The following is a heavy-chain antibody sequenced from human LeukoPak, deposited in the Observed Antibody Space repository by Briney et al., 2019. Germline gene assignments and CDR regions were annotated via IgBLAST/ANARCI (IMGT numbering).Heavy chain of an antibody. Sequence: GGSLRLSCAASGFTFSSYWMHWVRQAPGKGLERVANIKHDGSEKQDGSEKNYVDSVKGRFTISRDNAKNSLYLQMNSLRAEDTAVYYCARSGRGVDSFYFYMDVWGKGTTVTVSS. V-gene: IGHV3-7*01. J-gene: IGHJ6*03. CDR3: ARSGRGVDSFYFYMDV. CDR1: GFTFSSYW. D-gene: IGHD3-10*01. CDR2: IKHDGSEKQDGSEK.